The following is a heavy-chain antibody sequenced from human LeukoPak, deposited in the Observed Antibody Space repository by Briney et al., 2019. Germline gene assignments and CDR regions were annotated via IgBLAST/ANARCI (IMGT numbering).Heavy chain of an antibody. CDR3: AKDLASLYDAFDI. CDR1: GFTFDDYA. Sequence: GGSLRLSCAASGFTFDDYAMDWVRQAPGKGLEWVSLISGDGGRTFYADSVKGRFTISRDNSKNSLYLQMNSLTTEDTALYYCAKDLASLYDAFDIWGQGTMVTVSS. V-gene: IGHV3-43*02. CDR2: ISGDGGRT. J-gene: IGHJ3*02.